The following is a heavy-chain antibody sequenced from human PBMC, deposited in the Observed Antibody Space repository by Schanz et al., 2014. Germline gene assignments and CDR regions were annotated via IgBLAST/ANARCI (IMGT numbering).Heavy chain of an antibody. CDR3: ARDSRYCTGVDCKGDAFDL. V-gene: IGHV3-21*01. Sequence: EVQLVESGGGLVKPGGSLRLSCVASGFPFSTYSIHWVRQAPGKGLEWVSYIRSDNNYIYYADSVKGRFTISRDNAKNSLYLQLNSLTAEDTAVYHCARDSRYCTGVDCKGDAFDLWGQGTLVTVSS. CDR1: GFPFSTYS. CDR2: IRSDNNYI. D-gene: IGHD2-8*02. J-gene: IGHJ3*01.